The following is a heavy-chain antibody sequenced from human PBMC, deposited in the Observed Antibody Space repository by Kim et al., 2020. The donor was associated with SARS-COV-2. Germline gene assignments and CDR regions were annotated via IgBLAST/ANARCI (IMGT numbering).Heavy chain of an antibody. D-gene: IGHD6-19*01. CDR3: ARGEGSSGWPFDY. V-gene: IGHV3-33*01. J-gene: IGHJ4*02. Sequence: GGSLRLSCAASGFTFSSYGMHWVRQAPGKGLEWVAVIWYDGSNKYYADSVKGRFTISRDNSKNTLYLQMNSLRAEDTAVYYCARGEGSSGWPFDYWGQGTLVNVSS. CDR1: GFTFSSYG. CDR2: IWYDGSNK.